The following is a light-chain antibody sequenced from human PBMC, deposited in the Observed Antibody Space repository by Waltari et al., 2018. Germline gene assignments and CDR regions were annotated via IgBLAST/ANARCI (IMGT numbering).Light chain of an antibody. V-gene: IGKV1-9*01. Sequence: DIQLTQSPSFLSASVGDRVTITCRASQGISSFLAWYQQKPGKAPNLLIYVASTLQSGVPSRFSGSGSGTEFTLTISSLQPEDFATYYCQQRNTYPLTFGGGTKVEIK. CDR3: QQRNTYPLT. J-gene: IGKJ4*01. CDR1: QGISSF. CDR2: VAS.